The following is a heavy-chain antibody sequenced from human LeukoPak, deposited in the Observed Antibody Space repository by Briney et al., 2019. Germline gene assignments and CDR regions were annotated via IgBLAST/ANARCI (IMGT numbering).Heavy chain of an antibody. CDR1: GFTFSSYA. CDR3: AKDQGIVVVIATNFDY. CDR2: ISGSGGST. D-gene: IGHD2-21*01. V-gene: IGHV3-23*01. Sequence: PGGSLRLSCAASGFTFSSYAMSWVRHAPGKGLEWVSAISGSGGSTYYADSVKGRFTISRDNSKNTLYLQMNSLRAEDTAVYYCAKDQGIVVVIATNFDYWGQGTLVTVSS. J-gene: IGHJ4*02.